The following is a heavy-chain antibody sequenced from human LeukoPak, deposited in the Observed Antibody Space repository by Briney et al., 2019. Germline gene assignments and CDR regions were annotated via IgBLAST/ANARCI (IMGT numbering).Heavy chain of an antibody. Sequence: GGSLRLSCAASGFTFSSYAMSWVRQAPGKGLEWVSAISGSGGSTYYADSVRGRFTISRDNSKKTLYLQMYSLRTEDKAVYYCAKPAGSTFLPYDSWGQGPLVTFPS. CDR2: ISGSGGST. J-gene: IGHJ4*02. CDR3: AKPAGSTFLPYDS. V-gene: IGHV3-23*01. CDR1: GFTFSSYA. D-gene: IGHD3-10*01.